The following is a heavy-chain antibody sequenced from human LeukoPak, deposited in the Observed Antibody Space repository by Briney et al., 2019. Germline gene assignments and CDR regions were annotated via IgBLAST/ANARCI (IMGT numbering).Heavy chain of an antibody. V-gene: IGHV4-31*03. CDR2: IYYSGST. Sequence: SETLSLTCTISGGSISSGGYSWSWIRQHPGKGLEWIGYIYYSGSTYYNPSLKSRVTISVDTSKNQFSLKLSSVTAADTAVYYCARGGYAWYFDYWGQGTLVTVSS. D-gene: IGHD2-15*01. J-gene: IGHJ4*02. CDR1: GGSISSGGYS. CDR3: ARGGYAWYFDY.